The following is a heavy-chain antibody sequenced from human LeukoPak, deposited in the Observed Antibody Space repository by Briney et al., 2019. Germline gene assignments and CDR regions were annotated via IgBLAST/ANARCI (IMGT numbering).Heavy chain of an antibody. CDR2: VYYTGRT. Sequence: SETLSLTFSVSDGSTTGYYWSWIRQPPGKGLEWIAYVYYTGRTLYNPSLESRVTISVDTSKTQFSLTVTSVTAADTAVYYCARVRYTNGMDVWGQGTRSPSP. CDR1: DGSTTGYY. V-gene: IGHV4-59*08. J-gene: IGHJ6*02. D-gene: IGHD1-14*01. CDR3: ARVRYTNGMDV.